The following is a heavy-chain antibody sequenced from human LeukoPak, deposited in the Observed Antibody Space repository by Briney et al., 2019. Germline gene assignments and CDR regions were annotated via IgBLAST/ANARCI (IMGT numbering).Heavy chain of an antibody. V-gene: IGHV3-23*05. D-gene: IGHD1-26*01. CDR1: GFIFRNYG. Sequence: PGGSLRLSCAASGFIFRNYGMNWVRQAPGKGLEWVSGIYTNRNTPYADSVKGRLTISRDNSKNTLYLQMDSLRVEDTAVYYCAHLVWEYVGGLDVWGQGTTVTVSS. CDR3: AHLVWEYVGGLDV. CDR2: IYTNRNT. J-gene: IGHJ6*02.